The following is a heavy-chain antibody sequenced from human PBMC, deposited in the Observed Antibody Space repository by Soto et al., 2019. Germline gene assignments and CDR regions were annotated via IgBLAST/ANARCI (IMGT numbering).Heavy chain of an antibody. CDR3: SKYCGGDCRHFDA. Sequence: QVQLVQSGAEVKKPGSSVKLSCKASGYNFIAYYIYWVRQAPGQGPEWMGMINPSSGATNYAQKLQGRVTVTRDTSTSTAYLELSSLRSDDAAVYYCSKYCGGDCRHFDAWGQGTLVTVSS. CDR1: GYNFIAYY. V-gene: IGHV1-46*01. J-gene: IGHJ4*02. CDR2: INPSSGAT. D-gene: IGHD2-21*02.